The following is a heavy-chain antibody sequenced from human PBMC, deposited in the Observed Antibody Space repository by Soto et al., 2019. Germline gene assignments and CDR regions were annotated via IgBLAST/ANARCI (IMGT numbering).Heavy chain of an antibody. CDR1: GGSFSGYY. J-gene: IGHJ5*02. V-gene: IGHV4-34*01. CDR2: INHSGST. D-gene: IGHD6-13*01. CDR3: ARGVGEAAAGSFHPNWFDP. Sequence: QVQLQQWGAGLLKPSETLSLTCAVYGGSFSGYYWSWIRQPPGKGLEWIGEINHSGSTNYNPSLKSRVTISVDTSKNQFSLKLSSVTAAETAVYYCARGVGEAAAGSFHPNWFDPWGQGTLVTVSS.